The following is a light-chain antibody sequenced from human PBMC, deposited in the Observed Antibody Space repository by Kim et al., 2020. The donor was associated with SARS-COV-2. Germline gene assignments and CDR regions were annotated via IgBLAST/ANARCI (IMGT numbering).Light chain of an antibody. CDR1: QSLLYSNGYNY. V-gene: IGKV2-28*01. CDR2: LGS. Sequence: PASLSCMSSQSLLYSNGYNYLDWYVQKPGQSPQVLIYLGSNRASGVPDRFSGSGSGTDFTLKISRLEAEYVGVYYCMQGTHWPFTFGPGTKVDIK. CDR3: MQGTHWPFT. J-gene: IGKJ3*01.